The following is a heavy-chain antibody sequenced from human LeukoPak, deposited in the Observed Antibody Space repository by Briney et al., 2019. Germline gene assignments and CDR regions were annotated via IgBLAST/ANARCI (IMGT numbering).Heavy chain of an antibody. CDR1: GYTFTGYY. J-gene: IGHJ6*02. V-gene: IGHV1-2*02. Sequence: ASVKVSCKASGYTFTGYYMHWVRQAPGQGLEWMGWINPNSGGTNYAQKFQGRVTMTRDTSISTAYMELSRLRSDDTAVYYCASGHYTAMRRPHYYYGMDVWGQGTTVTVSS. D-gene: IGHD5-18*01. CDR2: INPNSGGT. CDR3: ASGHYTAMRRPHYYYGMDV.